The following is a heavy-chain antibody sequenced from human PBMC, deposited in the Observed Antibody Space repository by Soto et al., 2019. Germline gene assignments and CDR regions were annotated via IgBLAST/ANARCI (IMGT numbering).Heavy chain of an antibody. CDR3: AKLNRCDFGSGSMTFEH. D-gene: IGHD3-3*01. J-gene: IGHJ4*02. Sequence: GGSIRLSCNASGFTFSRFCLVWVRRAPGKGLELVSSICVYXITTHYADFVKGRFIIFIDNSQSTLYLQINSLRAADTDIYFCAKLNRCDFGSGSMTFEHWGQGTLVTVSS. CDR2: ICVYXITT. V-gene: IGHV3-23*01. CDR1: GFTFSRFC.